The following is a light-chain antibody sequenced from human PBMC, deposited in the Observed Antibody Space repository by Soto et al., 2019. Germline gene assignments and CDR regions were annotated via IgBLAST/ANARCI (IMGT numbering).Light chain of an antibody. V-gene: IGLV1-40*01. CDR1: SSNIGAGYE. Sequence: QSVLTQAPSVSEAPGRGVTISCTGSSSNIGAGYEAHWYQQVPGTAPKLLIYENNNRPSGVPDRSSGSKSGTSASLAITGLQAEDEAEYYCQSYDSSLSGYVFGTGTKLTVL. CDR3: QSYDSSLSGYV. CDR2: ENN. J-gene: IGLJ1*01.